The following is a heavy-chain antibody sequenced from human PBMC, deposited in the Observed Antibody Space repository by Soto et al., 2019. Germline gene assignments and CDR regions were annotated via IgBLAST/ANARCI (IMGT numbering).Heavy chain of an antibody. D-gene: IGHD3-22*01. CDR2: IIDSGGNT. Sequence: XGSLRLSCADSGFTFSNYAMSGVRQAPGKGLEWVSAIIDSGGNTYYEDSVKGRFTISRDNSKNTLYLQMNSLRAEDTAVYYCAKGAGYDSSGYYYALFDSWGQGALVTVSS. V-gene: IGHV3-23*01. CDR3: AKGAGYDSSGYYYALFDS. J-gene: IGHJ4*02. CDR1: GFTFSNYA.